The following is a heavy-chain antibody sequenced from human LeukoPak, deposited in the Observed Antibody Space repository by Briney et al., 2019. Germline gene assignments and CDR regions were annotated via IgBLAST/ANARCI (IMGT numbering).Heavy chain of an antibody. CDR2: INPSGGST. CDR3: ARDQDIVVVPAAPGGVDY. J-gene: IGHJ4*02. D-gene: IGHD2-2*01. V-gene: IGHV1-46*01. Sequence: ASVKVSCKASGYTFTGYYMHWVRQAPGQGLEWMGIINPSGGSTSYAQKFQGRVTMTRDTSTSTVYMELSSLRSEDTAVYYCARDQDIVVVPAAPGGVDYWGQGTLVTVSS. CDR1: GYTFTGYY.